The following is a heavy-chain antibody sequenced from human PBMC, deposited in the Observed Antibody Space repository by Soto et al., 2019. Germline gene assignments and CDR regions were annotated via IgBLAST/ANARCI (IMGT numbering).Heavy chain of an antibody. J-gene: IGHJ6*03. V-gene: IGHV3-9*01. CDR1: GFTFDDYA. CDR2: ISWNSGSI. CDR3: AKDWGALRHYYMDV. D-gene: IGHD3-16*01. Sequence: PGGSLRLSCAASGFTFDDYAMHWVRQAPGKGLEWVSGISWNSGSIGYADSVKGRFTISRDNAKNSLYLQMNSLRAEDTALYYCAKDWGALRHYYMDVWGKGTTVTVSS.